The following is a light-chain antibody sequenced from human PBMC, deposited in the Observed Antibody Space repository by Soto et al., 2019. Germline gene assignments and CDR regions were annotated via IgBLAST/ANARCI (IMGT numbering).Light chain of an antibody. CDR1: QSISAY. V-gene: IGKV3-11*01. CDR3: QQRSYWPGHP. J-gene: IGKJ2*01. Sequence: ELVLTQSPATLSLSPGERATLSCSASQSISAYSAWYQHKPGQAPRLLIYDASRRATGIPARCSGSGSGTDFTLILGRVEPEDFVVYYCQQRSYWPGHPFGQGNKLQSK. CDR2: DAS.